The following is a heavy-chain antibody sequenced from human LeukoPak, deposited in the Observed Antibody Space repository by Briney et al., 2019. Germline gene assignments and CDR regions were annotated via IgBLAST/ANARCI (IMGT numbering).Heavy chain of an antibody. J-gene: IGHJ5*02. CDR1: GGSISSYY. CDR3: ARSENILTGYYSP. D-gene: IGHD3-9*01. V-gene: IGHV4-59*01. CDR2: IYYSGST. Sequence: SETLSLTCTVSGGSISSYYWSWIRQPPGKGLEWIGYIYYSGSTNYNPSLKSRVTISVDTSKNQFSLKLSSVTAADTAVYYCARSENILTGYYSPWGQGTLVTVSS.